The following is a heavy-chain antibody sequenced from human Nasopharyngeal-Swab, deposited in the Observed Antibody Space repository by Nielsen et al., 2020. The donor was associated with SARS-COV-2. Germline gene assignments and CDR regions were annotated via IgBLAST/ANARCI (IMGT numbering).Heavy chain of an antibody. V-gene: IGHV5-51*01. Sequence: VRQMPGKGLEWMGIIYPGDSDTRYSPSFQGQVTISADKSISTAYLQWSSLKASDTAMYYCARNDYDFWSADRTYYGMDVWGQGTTVTVSS. D-gene: IGHD3-3*01. CDR3: ARNDYDFWSADRTYYGMDV. J-gene: IGHJ6*02. CDR2: IYPGDSDT.